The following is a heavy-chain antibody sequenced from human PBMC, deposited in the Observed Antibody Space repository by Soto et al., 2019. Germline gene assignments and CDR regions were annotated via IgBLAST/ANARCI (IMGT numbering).Heavy chain of an antibody. CDR1: GFTFSSYS. Sequence: GGSLRLSCAASGFTFSSYSMNWVRQAPGKGLEWVSSISSSSSYIYYADSVKGRFTISRDNAKNSLYLQMNSLRAEDTAVYYCAKAVAVNNWNDQDHDAFDIWGQGTMVTVSS. D-gene: IGHD1-1*01. CDR3: AKAVAVNNWNDQDHDAFDI. V-gene: IGHV3-21*01. J-gene: IGHJ3*02. CDR2: ISSSSSYI.